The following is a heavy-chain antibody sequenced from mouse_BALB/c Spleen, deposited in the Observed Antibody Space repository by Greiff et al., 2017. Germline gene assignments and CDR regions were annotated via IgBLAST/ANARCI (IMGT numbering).Heavy chain of an antibody. CDR1: GYTFTSYW. D-gene: IGHD2-1*01. CDR3: ARIYRDYYAMDY. V-gene: IGHV1-87*01. CDR2: IYPGDGDT. Sequence: VQLQQSGAELARPGASVKLSCKASGYTFTSYWMQWVKQRPGQGLEWIGAIYPGDGDTRYTQKIKGKATLTADKSSSTAYMQLSSLASEDSAVYYCARIYRDYYAMDYWGQGTSVTVSS. J-gene: IGHJ4*01.